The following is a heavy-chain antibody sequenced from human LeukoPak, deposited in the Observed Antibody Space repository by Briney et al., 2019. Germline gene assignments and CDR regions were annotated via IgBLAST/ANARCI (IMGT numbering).Heavy chain of an antibody. V-gene: IGHV3-48*04. CDR1: GFTFSTYT. J-gene: IGHJ4*02. CDR3: ASRVHGDYYFDY. D-gene: IGHD4-17*01. CDR2: ISSGGNTI. Sequence: GSLRLSCAASGFTFSTYTMNWVRQAPGKGLEWVSSISSGGNTIYYADSVKGRFTISRDNAQNSLYLQMNSLRAEDSAVYYCASRVHGDYYFDYWGQGTLVTVSS.